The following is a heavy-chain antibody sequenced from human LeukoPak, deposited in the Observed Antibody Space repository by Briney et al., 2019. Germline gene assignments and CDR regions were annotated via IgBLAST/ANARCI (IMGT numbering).Heavy chain of an antibody. D-gene: IGHD4-17*01. J-gene: IGHJ3*02. Sequence: SETLSLTCAVSADSFSSHHWTWIRQPPGKGLEWIGYLSYIGSTHYNPSLKSRVTISIHTSKTLFSLNLTSVTAAGTAVYYCARDLVTVTKGFDIWGQGTMVSVSS. CDR2: LSYIGST. V-gene: IGHV4-59*11. CDR3: ARDLVTVTKGFDI. CDR1: ADSFSSHH.